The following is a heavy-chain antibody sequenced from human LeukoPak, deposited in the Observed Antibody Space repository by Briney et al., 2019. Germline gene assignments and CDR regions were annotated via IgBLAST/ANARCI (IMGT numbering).Heavy chain of an antibody. CDR1: GLTVSNNY. V-gene: IGHV3-53*01. J-gene: IGHJ4*02. CDR2: IYSGTSI. D-gene: IGHD1-26*01. Sequence: GGSLRLSCAASGLTVSNNYMSWVRQAPGKGLEWVSIIYSGTSIYYADSVKGRFTISRDNSKNTLYLQMNSLRTEDTAVYYCARSTYSGSYRYYFNYWGQGTLVTVSS. CDR3: ARSTYSGSYRYYFNY.